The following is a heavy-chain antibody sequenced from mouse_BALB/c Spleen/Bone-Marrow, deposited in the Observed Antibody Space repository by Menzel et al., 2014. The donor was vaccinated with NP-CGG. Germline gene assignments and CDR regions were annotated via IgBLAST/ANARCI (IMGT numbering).Heavy chain of an antibody. Sequence: QVTLNVSGPGILQPSQTLSLTCSFSGFSLSTYGIGVGWIRQPSGKGLEWLAHIWWTDNKYYDTALKSRLTISKDTSNNQVFLKIASVDTADTATHYCARIYYDYDLAVDYWGLGTSVTVSS. D-gene: IGHD2-4*01. CDR2: IWWTDNK. J-gene: IGHJ4*01. CDR1: GFSLSTYGIG. CDR3: ARIYYDYDLAVDY. V-gene: IGHV8-11*01.